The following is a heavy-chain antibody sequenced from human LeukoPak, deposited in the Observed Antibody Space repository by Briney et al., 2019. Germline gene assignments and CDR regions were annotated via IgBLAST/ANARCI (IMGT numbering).Heavy chain of an antibody. V-gene: IGHV3-30*02. D-gene: IGHD1/OR15-1a*01. CDR1: GFTFSDYG. CDR3: AKEGTASKPSDLDY. Sequence: PGGSLRLSCAASGFTFSDYGIHWVRQAPGKGLEWVAFIRFDGSSKYYTDSVKGRFTISRDNSKNTLYLQMNSVRAEDTAVYYCAKEGTASKPSDLDYWGQGTLVTVSS. CDR2: IRFDGSSK. J-gene: IGHJ4*02.